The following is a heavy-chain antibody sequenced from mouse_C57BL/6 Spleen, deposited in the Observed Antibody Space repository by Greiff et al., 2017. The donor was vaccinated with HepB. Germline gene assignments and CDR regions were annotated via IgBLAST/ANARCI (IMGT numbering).Heavy chain of an antibody. CDR2: SYWDDDK. CDR3: ARRPYSNYWYFDV. Sequence: QVTLKESGPGILQSSQTLSLTCSFSGFSLSTSGMGVSWIRQPSGKGLEWLAHSYWDDDKRYNPSLKSRLPISKDTSRNQVFLTITSVDTADTATDYGARRPYSNYWYFDVWGTGTTVTVSS. V-gene: IGHV8-12*01. J-gene: IGHJ1*03. D-gene: IGHD2-5*01. CDR1: GFSLSTSGMG.